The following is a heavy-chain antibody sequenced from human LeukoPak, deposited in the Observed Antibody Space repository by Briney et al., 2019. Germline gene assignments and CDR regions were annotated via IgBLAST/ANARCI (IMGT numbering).Heavy chain of an antibody. CDR2: ISTSGGST. CDR1: GFTFSRDA. J-gene: IGHJ4*02. CDR3: VGGFY. D-gene: IGHD3-16*01. Sequence: SGGSLRPSCSASGFTFSRDAMLWVRQAPGKGLEYVSAISTSGGSTYYADSVKGRFTISRDNSKNTLYLQMSSLRDEDTAVYYCVGGFYWGQGTLVTVSS. V-gene: IGHV3-64D*06.